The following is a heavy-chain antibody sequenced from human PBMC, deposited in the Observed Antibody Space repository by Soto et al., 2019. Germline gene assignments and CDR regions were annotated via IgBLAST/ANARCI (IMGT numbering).Heavy chain of an antibody. Sequence: SETLSLTCAVYGGSFSGYYWSWIRQPPGKGLEWIGSIYYSGSTYHNPSLKSRVTISVDTSKNQFSLKLSSVTAADTAVYYCACIFSGGYGYGFYYYGMDVWGQGTTVTVSS. CDR1: GGSFSGYY. J-gene: IGHJ6*02. D-gene: IGHD5-18*01. CDR2: IYYSGST. V-gene: IGHV4-34*01. CDR3: ACIFSGGYGYGFYYYGMDV.